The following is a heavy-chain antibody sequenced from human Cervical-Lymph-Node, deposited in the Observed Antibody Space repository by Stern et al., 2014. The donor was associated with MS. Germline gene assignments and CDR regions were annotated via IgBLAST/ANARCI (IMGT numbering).Heavy chain of an antibody. CDR1: GFSLSNSG. V-gene: IGHV3-30*03. CDR3: MGVGDAMHV. CDR2: MSLVGVNK. J-gene: IGHJ6*02. Sequence: VQLVESGGGVVQPGRSLTLSCAASGFSLSNSGMPWVRQAPGKGLEWVAGMSLVGVNKKYGDSVKGRFSISRDMANNTLFLQMNSLRPEDTAVYYCMGVGDAMHVWGQGTTVIVSS.